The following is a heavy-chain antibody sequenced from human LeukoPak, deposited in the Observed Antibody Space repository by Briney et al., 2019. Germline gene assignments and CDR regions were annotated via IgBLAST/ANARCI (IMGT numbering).Heavy chain of an antibody. CDR1: GFTFSDYA. D-gene: IGHD3-22*01. CDR2: IGVGSSTK. V-gene: IGHV3-48*01. CDR3: ATGKHYYDSSGYYFCYFDY. Sequence: HPGGSLRLSCAASGFTFSDYAMNWVRQAPGKGLEWVSYIGVGSSTKYYGDSVKGRFTISRDDAKNSVYLQMNSLRAEDTAVYYCATGKHYYDSSGYYFCYFDYWGQGTLVTVSS. J-gene: IGHJ4*02.